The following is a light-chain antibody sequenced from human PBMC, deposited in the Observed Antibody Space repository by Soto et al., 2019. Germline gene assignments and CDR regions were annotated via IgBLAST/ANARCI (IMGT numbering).Light chain of an antibody. CDR1: QSIRSY. J-gene: IGKJ2*01. CDR2: GAS. Sequence: DIQMTQSPSSLSASVGDRVTITCRASQSIRSYLNWYHQKPGKTPQLLIYGASNLQSGAPSRCTGSGSGTHFTLTISSLQPEDFATYYCQQSDTTPYTFGQGTKLEIK. CDR3: QQSDTTPYT. V-gene: IGKV1-39*01.